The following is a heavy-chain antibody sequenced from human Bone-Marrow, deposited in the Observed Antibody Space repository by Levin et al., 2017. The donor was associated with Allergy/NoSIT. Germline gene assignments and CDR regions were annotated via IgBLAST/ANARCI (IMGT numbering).Heavy chain of an antibody. V-gene: IGHV1-69*13. Sequence: AASVKVSCKTSGGNFGTYAVSWVRQAPGQGLEWLGQIIPVSGTTEYAQKFQGRLTIAADDLRTTVHMELRSLTSEDPAGYFCGREQPAYDVWNGFYRRDGTWGLGSLVIVSS. CDR3: GREQPAYDVWNGFYRRDGT. CDR2: IIPVSGTT. CDR1: GGNFGTYA. J-gene: IGHJ1*01. D-gene: IGHD3-3*01.